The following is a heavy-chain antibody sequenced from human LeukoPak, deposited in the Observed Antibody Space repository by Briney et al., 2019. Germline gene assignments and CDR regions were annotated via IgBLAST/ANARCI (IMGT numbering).Heavy chain of an antibody. CDR3: TREYDFWSGCRYYYYYYYMDV. CDR2: IRSKANSYAT. J-gene: IGHJ6*03. Sequence: PGGSLRLSCAASGFTFSGSAMHWVRQASGKGLEWVGRIRSKANSYATAYAASVKGRFTISRDDSKNTAYLQMNSLKTEDTAVYCCTREYDFWSGCRYYYYYYYMDVWGKGTTVTVSS. V-gene: IGHV3-73*01. D-gene: IGHD3-3*01. CDR1: GFTFSGSA.